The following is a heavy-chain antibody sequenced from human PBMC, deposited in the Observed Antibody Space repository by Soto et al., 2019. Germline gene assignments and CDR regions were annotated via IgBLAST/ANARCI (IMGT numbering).Heavy chain of an antibody. J-gene: IGHJ5*02. D-gene: IGHD6-6*01. CDR2: IIPIFHTA. V-gene: IGHV1-69*06. CDR1: GGTFSSYA. CDR3: AEGSSSSRRFDP. Sequence: QVQLVQSGAEVKKPGSSVKVSCKASGGTFSSYAISWVRQAPGEGLEWMGGIIPIFHTANYAQKFQGRVTITADKATNTAYMELSSLRSEATAVYYCAEGSSSSRRFDPWGQGTLVTVSS.